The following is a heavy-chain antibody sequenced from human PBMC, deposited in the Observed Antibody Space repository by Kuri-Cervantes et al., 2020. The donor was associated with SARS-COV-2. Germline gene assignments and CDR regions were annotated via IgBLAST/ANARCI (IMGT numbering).Heavy chain of an antibody. CDR1: GGTFSNYA. J-gene: IGHJ6*02. CDR3: ARGPKESLEYSSGHYYYYGMDV. V-gene: IGHV1-69*13. Sequence: SVKVSCKASGGTFSNYAISWVRQAPGQGLEWMGGIIPIFDTANYAQKFQGRVAITADESTSTAYMELSSLRSEDTAVYYCARGPKESLEYSSGHYYYYGMDVWGQGTTVTVSS. D-gene: IGHD6-19*01. CDR2: IIPIFDTA.